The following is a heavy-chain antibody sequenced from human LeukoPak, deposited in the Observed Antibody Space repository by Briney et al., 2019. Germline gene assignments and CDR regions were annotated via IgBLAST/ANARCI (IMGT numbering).Heavy chain of an antibody. J-gene: IGHJ4*02. D-gene: IGHD5-18*01. V-gene: IGHV3-7*01. CDR2: IHQDGVDK. Sequence: GGSLRLSCAASEFRFGSYAMSWVRQAPRKGPEWVANIHQDGVDKDYVDSVAGRFTISRDNAKNSLYLQMNRLRSEDTAVYYCARGSLVTPDWGQGTLVTVSS. CDR1: EFRFGSYA. CDR3: ARGSLVTPD.